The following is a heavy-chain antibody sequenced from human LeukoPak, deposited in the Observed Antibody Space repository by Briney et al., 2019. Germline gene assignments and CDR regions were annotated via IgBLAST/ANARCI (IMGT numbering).Heavy chain of an antibody. CDR2: IRYDGGSQ. CDR3: ARLNNWFDP. Sequence: GGSLRLSCAASGFTFSTYGMHWIRQAPGKGLEWVAFIRYDGGSQYYADSVKGRFSISRDNSKNTLYLQMNSLRAEDTAVYYCARLNNWFDPWGQGTLVTVSS. V-gene: IGHV3-30*02. J-gene: IGHJ5*02. CDR1: GFTFSTYG.